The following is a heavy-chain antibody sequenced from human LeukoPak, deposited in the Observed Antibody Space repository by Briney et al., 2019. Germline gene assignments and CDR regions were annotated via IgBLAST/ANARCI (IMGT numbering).Heavy chain of an antibody. Sequence: SETLSLTCAVYGGSFSGYYWSWIRQPPGKGLEWIGEINHSGSTNYNPSLKSRVTMSVDTSKNQLFLRLTSVTAADTALYYCARGSQNYYNPFDNWGQGTLVTVSS. J-gene: IGHJ4*02. D-gene: IGHD3-10*01. CDR3: ARGSQNYYNPFDN. CDR1: GGSFSGYY. V-gene: IGHV4-34*01. CDR2: INHSGST.